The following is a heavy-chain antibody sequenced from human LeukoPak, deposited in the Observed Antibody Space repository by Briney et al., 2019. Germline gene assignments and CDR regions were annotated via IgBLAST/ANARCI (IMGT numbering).Heavy chain of an antibody. V-gene: IGHV3-30*02. CDR3: AKDRGSYRHFHY. J-gene: IGHJ4*02. D-gene: IGHD1-26*01. CDR2: IRYDGSNK. CDR1: GFTFSSYG. Sequence: GGSLRLSCAASGFTFSSYGMHWVRQAPGKGLEWVAFIRYDGSNKYYADSVKGRFTISRDNSKNTLYLQMNSLRAEDTAVYYCAKDRGSYRHFHYWGQGTLVTVSS.